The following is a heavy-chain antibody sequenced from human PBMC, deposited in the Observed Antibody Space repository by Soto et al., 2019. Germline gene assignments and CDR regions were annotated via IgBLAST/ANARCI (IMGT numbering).Heavy chain of an antibody. CDR3: ARQNYGGDSRDFFYAMDV. J-gene: IGHJ6*02. V-gene: IGHV4-4*02. D-gene: IGHD4-17*01. Sequence: QVQLQESGPGRVRPSGTLSLTCTVSGGSMRSSKWWSWVRQPPGKGLEWIGDIFHSGSTNYNPSLKSRVTISVDKSKDQFSLRLSSVTAADTAVYYCARQNYGGDSRDFFYAMDVWGQGTTVTVSS. CDR1: GGSMRSSKW. CDR2: IFHSGST.